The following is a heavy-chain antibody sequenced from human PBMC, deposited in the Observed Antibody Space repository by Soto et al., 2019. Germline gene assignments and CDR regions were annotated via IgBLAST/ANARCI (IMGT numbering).Heavy chain of an antibody. Sequence: QVQLVESGGGVVQPGRSLRLSCAASGFTFSSYGMHWVRQAPGKGLEWVAVIWYDGSNKYYADSVKGRFTISRDNSKNTLYLQMNSLRGEDTAVYYCARGIYCSGGSCYSTPFDYWGQGTLVTVSS. CDR2: IWYDGSNK. CDR3: ARGIYCSGGSCYSTPFDY. CDR1: GFTFSSYG. J-gene: IGHJ4*02. D-gene: IGHD2-15*01. V-gene: IGHV3-33*01.